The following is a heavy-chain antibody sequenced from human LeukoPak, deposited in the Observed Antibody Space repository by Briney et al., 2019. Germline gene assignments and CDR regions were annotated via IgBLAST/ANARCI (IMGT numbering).Heavy chain of an antibody. V-gene: IGHV1-8*03. CDR2: MNPNSGNT. J-gene: IGHJ6*03. CDR1: AYTFTSYD. CDR3: AREGWDHDFWSGYYTGYYYYYYMDV. D-gene: IGHD3-3*01. Sequence: ASVKVSCKASAYTFTSYDINWVRQATGQGLEWMGWMNPNSGNTGYAQKFQGRVTITRNTSISTAYMELSSLRSENTAVYYCAREGWDHDFWSGYYTGYYYYYYMDVWGKGTTVTVSS.